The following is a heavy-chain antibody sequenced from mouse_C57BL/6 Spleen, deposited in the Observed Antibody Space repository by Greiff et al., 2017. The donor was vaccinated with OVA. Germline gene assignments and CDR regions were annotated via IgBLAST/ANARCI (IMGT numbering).Heavy chain of an antibody. J-gene: IGHJ4*01. Sequence: VQLQQSGPELVKPGASVKMSCKASGYTFTDYNMHWVKQSHGKSLEWIGYINPNNGGTSYNQKFKGKATLTVNKSSSTAYMELRSLTSEDSAVYYCARERDYDYDDYAMDYWGQGTSVTVSS. CDR1: GYTFTDYN. V-gene: IGHV1-22*01. CDR3: ARERDYDYDDYAMDY. D-gene: IGHD2-4*01. CDR2: INPNNGGT.